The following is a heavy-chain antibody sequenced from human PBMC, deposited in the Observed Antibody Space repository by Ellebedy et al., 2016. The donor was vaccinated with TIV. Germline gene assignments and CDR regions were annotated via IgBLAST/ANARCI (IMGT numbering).Heavy chain of an antibody. J-gene: IGHJ2*01. V-gene: IGHV4-34*01. CDR1: GGSFNDYY. CDR2: INHSGST. Sequence: MPSETLSLTCAVYGGSFNDYYWTWIRQPPGKGLEWIGEINHSGSTNYNPSLKSRVTIAVDTSNSWFSLKLSSVTAADTAVYYCTKALGDTRYFDLWGRGTLVTVSS. CDR3: TKALGDTRYFDL. D-gene: IGHD3-16*01.